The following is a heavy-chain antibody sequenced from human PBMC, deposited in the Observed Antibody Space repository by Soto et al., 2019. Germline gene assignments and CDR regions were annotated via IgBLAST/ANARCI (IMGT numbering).Heavy chain of an antibody. J-gene: IGHJ4*02. V-gene: IGHV3-23*01. CDR3: ANQQSGTADYCDY. CDR2: ISGSGGST. Sequence: EVQLLESGGGLVQPWGSLRLSCAASGFTFSSYDMSWVRQAPGTGLEWVSAISGSGGSTYYADSVKGRFTISRDTSKNTLYLQMNSLRAEDTAVYYCANQQSGTADYCDYWGQGTLVSVSS. CDR1: GFTFSSYD. D-gene: IGHD1-7*01.